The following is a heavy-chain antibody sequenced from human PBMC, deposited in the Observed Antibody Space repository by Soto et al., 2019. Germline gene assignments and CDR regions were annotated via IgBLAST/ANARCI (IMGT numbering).Heavy chain of an antibody. V-gene: IGHV4-31*03. D-gene: IGHD2-15*01. Sequence: QVQLQESVPGLVKPSQTLSLTCTVSGGSISSGGYYWRWIRQHPGKGLEWIGYIYYSGRTYYNPSLKSRVTISVDTSKNQFFLKLSSVTAADTAVYYCARVSWPLGHYFDYWGQGTLVTFAS. CDR2: IYYSGRT. J-gene: IGHJ4*02. CDR1: GGSISSGGYY. CDR3: ARVSWPLGHYFDY.